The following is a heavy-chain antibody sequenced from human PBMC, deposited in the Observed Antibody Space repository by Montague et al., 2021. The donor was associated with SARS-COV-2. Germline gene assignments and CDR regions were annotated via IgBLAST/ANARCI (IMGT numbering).Heavy chain of an antibody. D-gene: IGHD4-17*01. CDR2: TDSMGEVT. CDR3: ATDPNGNYVGAFDF. CDR1: GFTFRNFA. Sequence: SLRLSCAASGFTFRNFAMTWVRQTPSKGLEWISATDSMGEVTYFADSVRGRFTMSRDNSRNILYLQMNSLRAEDTAVYYCATDPNGNYVGAFDFGGQGTMVTVSS. J-gene: IGHJ3*01. V-gene: IGHV3-23*01.